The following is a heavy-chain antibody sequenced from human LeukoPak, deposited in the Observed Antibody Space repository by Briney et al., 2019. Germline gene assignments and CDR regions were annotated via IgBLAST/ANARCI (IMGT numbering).Heavy chain of an antibody. D-gene: IGHD3-3*01. CDR2: INPSGGST. V-gene: IGHV1-46*01. CDR1: GYTFTGYY. CDR3: ARELEPNDFWSGYSLKPFDY. Sequence: GASVKVSCKASGYTFTGYYMHWVRQAPGQGLEWMGIINPSGGSTSYAQKFQGRVTMTRDTSTSTVYMELSSLRSEDTAVYYCARELEPNDFWSGYSLKPFDYWGQGTLVTVSS. J-gene: IGHJ4*02.